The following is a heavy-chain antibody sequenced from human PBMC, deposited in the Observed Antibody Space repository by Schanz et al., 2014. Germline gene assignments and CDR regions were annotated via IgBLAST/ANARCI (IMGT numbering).Heavy chain of an antibody. D-gene: IGHD2-15*01. J-gene: IGHJ4*02. V-gene: IGHV3-23*01. CDR1: GFTFSSYA. CDR3: AGDRGYCSGGSCLTFDY. CDR2: LSGSSGSYI. Sequence: EVQLLESGGGLVQPGGSLRLSCAASGFTFSSYAMSWVRQAPGKGLEWVSALSGSSGSYIHYADSVKGRFTISRDNAKNTLYLQMNTLRAEDTAVYYCAGDRGYCSGGSCLTFDYWGQGTLVTVSS.